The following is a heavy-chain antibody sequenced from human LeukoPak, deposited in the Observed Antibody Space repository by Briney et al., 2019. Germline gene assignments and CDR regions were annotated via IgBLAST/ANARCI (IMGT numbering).Heavy chain of an antibody. CDR3: ARDKSITMPEYFQH. V-gene: IGHV1-2*02. J-gene: IGHJ1*01. D-gene: IGHD3-10*01. Sequence: ASVKVSCKASGYTFTGYYMHWVRQAPGQGLEWMGWINPNSGGTNYAQKFQGRVTMTRDTSISTAYMELSRLRSDDTAVYYCARDKSITMPEYFQHWGQGTLVTVSS. CDR1: GYTFTGYY. CDR2: INPNSGGT.